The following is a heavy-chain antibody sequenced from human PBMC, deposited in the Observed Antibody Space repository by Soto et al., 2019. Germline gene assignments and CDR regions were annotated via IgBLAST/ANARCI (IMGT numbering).Heavy chain of an antibody. CDR3: PRSDQARGWFAP. D-gene: IGHD2-2*01. V-gene: IGHV1-69*02. J-gene: IGHJ5*02. Sequence: QVQLVQSGAEVKKPGSSVKVSCKASGGTFSSYTISWVRQAPGQGLEWMGRIIPILGIANYAQKFQGRVTITADNSTSPAYIELSSLSSAATAVYYCPRSDQARGWFAPWGQGTLVTLSS. CDR2: IIPILGIA. CDR1: GGTFSSYT.